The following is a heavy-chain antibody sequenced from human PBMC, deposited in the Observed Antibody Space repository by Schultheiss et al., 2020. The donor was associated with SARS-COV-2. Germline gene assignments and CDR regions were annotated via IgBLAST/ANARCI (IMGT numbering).Heavy chain of an antibody. CDR2: INPSGGGA. J-gene: IGHJ6*02. D-gene: IGHD4-17*01. V-gene: IGHV1-46*01. CDR3: ARTALRFNYYGMDV. Sequence: ASVKVSCKTSGGTLSRYVINYVRQAPGQGLDWMGVINPSGGGATYAQKFQGRVTMTRDTSTSTVYMELSSLRSEDTAVYYCARTALRFNYYGMDVWGQGTTVTVSS. CDR1: GGTLSRYV.